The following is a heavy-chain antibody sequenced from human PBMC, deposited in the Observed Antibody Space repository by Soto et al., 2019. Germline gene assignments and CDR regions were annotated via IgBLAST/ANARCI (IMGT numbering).Heavy chain of an antibody. D-gene: IGHD1-1*01. J-gene: IGHJ5*02. CDR1: GGSISSYY. CDR3: ARDQLEGNWFDP. CDR2: IYYSGST. Sequence: SETLSLTSPVSGGSISSYYWSWIRQPPGKGLEWIGYIYYSGSTNYNPSLKSRVTISVDTSKNQFSLKLSSVTAADTAVYYCARDQLEGNWFDPWGQGTLVTVSS. V-gene: IGHV4-59*12.